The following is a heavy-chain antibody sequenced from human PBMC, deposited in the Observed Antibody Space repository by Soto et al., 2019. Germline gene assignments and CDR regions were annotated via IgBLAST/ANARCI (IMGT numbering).Heavy chain of an antibody. CDR3: AKDMIMIVSLGGMDV. J-gene: IGHJ6*02. D-gene: IGHD3-16*01. V-gene: IGHV3-43*01. CDR2: ISWDGGST. CDR1: GLTLDEYS. Sequence: GYRRVCSAASGLTLDEYSMNCGRLVLGKGLEWVSLISWDGGSTYYAESVKGRFTSSRDKSKDSRYLQMYSPRTYDTALYSCAKDMIMIVSLGGMDVSSQATTVTAS.